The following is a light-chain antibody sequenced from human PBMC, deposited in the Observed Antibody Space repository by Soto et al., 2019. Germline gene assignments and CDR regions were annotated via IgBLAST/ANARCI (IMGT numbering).Light chain of an antibody. CDR2: GAS. V-gene: IGKV3-15*01. Sequence: EIVMTQSPATLSVSPGERATLSCRASQNIGTNIAWYQQKPGQAPRHLIYGASTRATGVPARFSGSGSGTQFTLTISSLQSSDFAVYYCQQYHNWPPVTFGGGTKVDIK. J-gene: IGKJ4*01. CDR1: QNIGTN. CDR3: QQYHNWPPVT.